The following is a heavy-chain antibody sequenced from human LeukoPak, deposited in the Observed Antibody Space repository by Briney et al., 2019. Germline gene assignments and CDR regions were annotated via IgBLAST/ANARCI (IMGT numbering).Heavy chain of an antibody. Sequence: GGSLRLSCAASGFTFSSYAMHWVRQAPGKGLEWVAVISYDGSNKYYADSVKGRFTISRDNSKNTLYLQMNSLRVEDTAVYYCARRAGAYSHPYDYWGQGTLVTVSS. V-gene: IGHV3-30*04. D-gene: IGHD4/OR15-4a*01. CDR2: ISYDGSNK. CDR1: GFTFSSYA. J-gene: IGHJ4*02. CDR3: ARRAGAYSHPYDY.